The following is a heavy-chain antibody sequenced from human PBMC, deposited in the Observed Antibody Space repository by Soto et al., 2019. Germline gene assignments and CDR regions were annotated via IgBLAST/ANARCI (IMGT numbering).Heavy chain of an antibody. CDR2: IIPIFDTS. D-gene: IGHD6-19*01. CDR3: AREPLSGDSGWYTYFDS. CDR1: GGTFTSFA. Sequence: QVHLVQSGAEVKRPGSSVKVSCKASGGTFTSFAFSWVRQAPRQGLEWIGVIIPIFDTSTYAQSFQGRLTVTANKSANTVYMELNSLRSDDTAIYFCAREPLSGDSGWYTYFDSWGQGTLVPVSS. V-gene: IGHV1-69*06. J-gene: IGHJ4*02.